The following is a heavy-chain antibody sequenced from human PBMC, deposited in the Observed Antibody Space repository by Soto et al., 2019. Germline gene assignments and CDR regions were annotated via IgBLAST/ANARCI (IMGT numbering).Heavy chain of an antibody. CDR1: GFTFSTYA. CDR2: ISGNGGDYT. Sequence: EVQLLESGGGLVQPGGSLRLSCAASGFTFSTYAMSWVRQAPRKGLEWVSAISGNGGDYTYYADSVKGRFTISRDNSKNTLYLQMDSLRAEDTAVYYCVPLCRYCSTTTPSWGQGTLVTVSS. V-gene: IGHV3-23*01. CDR3: VPLCRYCSTTTPS. D-gene: IGHD2-2*01. J-gene: IGHJ4*02.